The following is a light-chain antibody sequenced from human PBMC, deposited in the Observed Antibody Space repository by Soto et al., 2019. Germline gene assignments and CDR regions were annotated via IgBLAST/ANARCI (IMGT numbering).Light chain of an antibody. V-gene: IGKV1-39*01. CDR2: AAS. CDR1: QSISSY. Sequence: DIQMTQSPSSLSASVGDRVTITCRASQSISSYLNWYQQRPGKAPKLLIYAASSLKSGVPSGFSGSGSGTDFTLTINNLQPEDFATYYCQQSYSTPFTFGPGTKVDIK. CDR3: QQSYSTPFT. J-gene: IGKJ3*01.